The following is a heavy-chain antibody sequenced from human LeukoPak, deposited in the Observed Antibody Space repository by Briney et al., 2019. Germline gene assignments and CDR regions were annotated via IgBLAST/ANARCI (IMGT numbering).Heavy chain of an antibody. V-gene: IGHV3-53*01. CDR1: GFTVSSNY. J-gene: IGHJ6*03. CDR2: IYSGGST. CDR3: ARTPRNYYYYMDV. Sequence: GGSLRLSCAASGFTVSSNYMSWVRQAPGRGLEWVSVIYSGGSTYYADSVKGRFTISRDNSKNTLYLQMNSLRAEDTAVYYCARTPRNYYYYMDVWGKGTTVTASS.